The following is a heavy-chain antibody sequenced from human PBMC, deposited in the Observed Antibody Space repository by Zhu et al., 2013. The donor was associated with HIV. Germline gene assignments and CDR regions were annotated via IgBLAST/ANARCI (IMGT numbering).Heavy chain of an antibody. V-gene: IGHV1-2*02. J-gene: IGHJ4*02. CDR2: INPNSGGT. Sequence: QVLLVQSGTEVKKPGASVKVSCRASGYLFSNYYVYWARQAPGQGLEWMGWINPNSGGTKYAQKFRGRVTMTRDTSISTAYMDLSRLRFDDTAVYYCARGASGESCSGGSCYSGSHFDYWGQGTLVTVSS. CDR1: GYLFSNYY. D-gene: IGHD2-15*01. CDR3: ARGASGESCSGGSCYSGSHFDY.